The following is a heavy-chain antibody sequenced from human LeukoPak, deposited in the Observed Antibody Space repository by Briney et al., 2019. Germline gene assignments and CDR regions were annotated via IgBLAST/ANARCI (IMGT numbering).Heavy chain of an antibody. CDR1: GGSVSTSYY. CDR2: VCSGGNT. D-gene: IGHD1-1*01. J-gene: IGHJ4*02. V-gene: IGHV4-39*02. CDR3: ARDGPWKSDY. Sequence: SETLSLTCTVSGGSVSTSYYWGWIRQPPGKGLEWIGSVCSGGNTCYNPPLGSRVTIFTDSSKNQFSLTLRYVTAADTAVYYCARDGPWKSDYWGQGTLVTVSS.